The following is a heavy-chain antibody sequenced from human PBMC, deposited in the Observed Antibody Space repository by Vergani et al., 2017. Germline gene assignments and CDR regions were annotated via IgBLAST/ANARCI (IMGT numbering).Heavy chain of an antibody. Sequence: QVQLVESEGGVVQPGRSLSLSCVASGFSFSSHGMHSVRQAPVKGLERLVVICDHGSNKYYGDSVKGLFTISRDNSKNTLYLQMNSLRVEDTAVYYCARWGNEKRLDSWGQGTLVTVSS. CDR3: ARWGNEKRLDS. D-gene: IGHD1-1*01. CDR2: ICDHGSNK. V-gene: IGHV3-33*01. CDR1: GFSFSSHG. J-gene: IGHJ5*01.